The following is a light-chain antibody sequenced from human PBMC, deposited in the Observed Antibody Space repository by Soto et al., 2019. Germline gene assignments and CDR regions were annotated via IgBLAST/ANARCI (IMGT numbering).Light chain of an antibody. Sequence: QSALTQPPSASGSPEQSVTISCTGTSSDVGGYNSVSWYQQHPGRAPKLLIYEVSKRPSGVPDRFSGSKSGNTASLTVSGLQTEDEADYYCSTWDDSLNGPVFGGGTKLTVL. CDR1: SSDVGGYNS. CDR2: EVS. V-gene: IGLV2-8*01. J-gene: IGLJ3*02. CDR3: STWDDSLNGPV.